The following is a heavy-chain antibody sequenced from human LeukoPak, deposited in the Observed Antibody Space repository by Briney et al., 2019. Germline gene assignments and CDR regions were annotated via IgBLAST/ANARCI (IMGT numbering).Heavy chain of an antibody. CDR3: ASTKLGYSSGWH. D-gene: IGHD6-19*01. CDR1: GGSISSSYS. CDR2: IYYSGST. J-gene: IGHJ4*02. V-gene: IGHV4-39*01. Sequence: SETLSLTCTVSGGSISSSYSWGWIRQPPGKGLEWIGNIYYSGSTYYNSSLKSRVTISVDTSKNQFSLNLSSVTPSDTAIYYCASTKLGYSSGWHWGQGTLVTVSS.